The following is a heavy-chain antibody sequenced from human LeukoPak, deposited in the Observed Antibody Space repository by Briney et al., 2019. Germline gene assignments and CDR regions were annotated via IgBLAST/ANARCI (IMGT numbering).Heavy chain of an antibody. V-gene: IGHV4-34*01. J-gene: IGHJ4*02. D-gene: IGHD6-19*01. CDR2: INHSGST. CDR1: GGSFSGYY. Sequence: SETLSLTCAVYGGSFSGYYWSWIRQPPGKGLEWIGEINHSGSTNYNPSLKSRVTISVDTSKNQFSLNLSSVTAADTAVYYCARGVSSGWYARRAYYFDYWGQGTLVTVSS. CDR3: ARGVSSGWYARRAYYFDY.